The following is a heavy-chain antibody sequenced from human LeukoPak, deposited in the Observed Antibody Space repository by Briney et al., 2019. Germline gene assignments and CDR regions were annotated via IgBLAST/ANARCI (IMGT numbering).Heavy chain of an antibody. D-gene: IGHD4-17*01. CDR2: IIPIFGTA. CDR1: GGTFSSYA. Sequence: GASVKVSCKASGGTFSSYAISWVRQAPGQGLEWMGGIIPIFGTANYAQKFQGRVTITADKSTSTAYMELSSLRSEDTAVYYCARVVTMTNNWFDPWGQGTLVTVSS. V-gene: IGHV1-69*06. J-gene: IGHJ5*02. CDR3: ARVVTMTNNWFDP.